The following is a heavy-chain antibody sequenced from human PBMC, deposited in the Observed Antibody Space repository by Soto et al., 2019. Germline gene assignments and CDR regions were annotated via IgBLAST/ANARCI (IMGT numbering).Heavy chain of an antibody. Sequence: EVQLVESGGGLVQPGGSLRLSCAASGFTFSYYEMTWVRQAPGKGLECVSYISAAGSAIYYADSVKGRFTISRDNAKNSLFLQKNSLRAEDTAVYYCARDGYGDPYYYYGMDVWGQGTSVTVSS. D-gene: IGHD4-17*01. CDR2: ISAAGSAI. CDR1: GFTFSYYE. CDR3: ARDGYGDPYYYYGMDV. V-gene: IGHV3-48*03. J-gene: IGHJ6*02.